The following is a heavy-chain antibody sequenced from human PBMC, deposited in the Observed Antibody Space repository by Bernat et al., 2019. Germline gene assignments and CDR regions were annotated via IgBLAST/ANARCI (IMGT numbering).Heavy chain of an antibody. D-gene: IGHD3-16*02. V-gene: IGHV4-31*03. J-gene: IGHJ4*02. CDR2: VSISGST. CDR3: AKGDHLGELSH. Sequence: QLQLQESGPRLVEPSQTLSLACTVTGASIAGGSYHWSWVRQYPGKGLEWIGFVSISGSTSYNPSLKSRLSISLETSKNQFSVSLTSVTAADTAVYCCAKGDHLGELSHWGQGALVTVSS. CDR1: GASIAGGSYH.